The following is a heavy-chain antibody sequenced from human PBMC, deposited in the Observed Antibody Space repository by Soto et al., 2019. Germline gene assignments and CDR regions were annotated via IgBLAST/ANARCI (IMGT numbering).Heavy chain of an antibody. V-gene: IGHV3-64D*06. Sequence: PGGSLRLSCSASGFTFNSNYMHWVRRTPGEGLEFVSMITSNGEITYYADSVKGRFTISRDNSKNTLYLQMSSLRPEDTGVYYCVKDRAVGRSWIDAFDVWGYWTMVTVSS. CDR2: ITSNGEIT. D-gene: IGHD6-13*01. CDR3: VKDRAVGRSWIDAFDV. CDR1: GFTFNSNY. J-gene: IGHJ3*01.